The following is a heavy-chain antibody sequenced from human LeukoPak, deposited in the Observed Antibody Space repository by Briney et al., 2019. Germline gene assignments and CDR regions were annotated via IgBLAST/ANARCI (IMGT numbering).Heavy chain of an antibody. CDR2: ISSSDNST. V-gene: IGHV3-11*04. Sequence: HPGGSLRLSCAASGFTFSGYYMTWIRQAPGKGLEWVSYISSSDNSTHYADSVKGRFTISRDNAKNSLYLQMNSLRAEDTAVYYCARRETGDLEYWGQGTLVTVSS. CDR1: GFTFSGYY. CDR3: ARRETGDLEY. D-gene: IGHD7-27*01. J-gene: IGHJ4*02.